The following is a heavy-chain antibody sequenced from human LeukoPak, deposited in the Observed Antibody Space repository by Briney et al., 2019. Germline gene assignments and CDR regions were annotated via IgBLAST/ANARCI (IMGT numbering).Heavy chain of an antibody. D-gene: IGHD4-11*01. CDR1: GGTFSSYA. Sequence: SVKVSCKAFGGTFSSYAISWVRQAPGQGLEWMGGIIPIFGTANYAQKFQGRVTITTDESTSTAYMELSSLRSEDTAVYYCATGVTTVGKYYFDHWGQGTLVTVS. CDR2: IIPIFGTA. V-gene: IGHV1-69*05. CDR3: ATGVTTVGKYYFDH. J-gene: IGHJ4*02.